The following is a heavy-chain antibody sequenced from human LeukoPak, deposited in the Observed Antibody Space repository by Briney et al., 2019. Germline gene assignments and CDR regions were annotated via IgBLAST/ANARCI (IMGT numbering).Heavy chain of an antibody. J-gene: IGHJ4*02. CDR3: ARESGSYYYDSSASAIDY. Sequence: GGSLRLSCAASGFTFSTYWMTWVRQAPGKGLEWVANMRQDGSEKYYVDSVKGRFTISRDNAKNSLYLQMNSLRVEDMAVYYCARESGSYYYDSSASAIDYWGQGTLVTVSS. CDR1: GFTFSTYW. CDR2: MRQDGSEK. V-gene: IGHV3-7*01. D-gene: IGHD3-22*01.